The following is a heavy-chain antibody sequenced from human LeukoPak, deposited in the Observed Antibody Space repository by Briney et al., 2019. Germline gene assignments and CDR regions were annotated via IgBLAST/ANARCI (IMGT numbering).Heavy chain of an antibody. Sequence: GGSLRLSCAASGFIFSSYAMHWVRQAPGKGLEWVAVISYDGSNKYYPDSVKGRFTISRDNSKNTLYLQVNSLRAEDTAVYYCARDHNDILTGYYTSYYYYGMDVWGQGTTVTVSS. D-gene: IGHD3-9*01. CDR3: ARDHNDILTGYYTSYYYYGMDV. CDR1: GFIFSSYA. J-gene: IGHJ6*02. V-gene: IGHV3-30-3*01. CDR2: ISYDGSNK.